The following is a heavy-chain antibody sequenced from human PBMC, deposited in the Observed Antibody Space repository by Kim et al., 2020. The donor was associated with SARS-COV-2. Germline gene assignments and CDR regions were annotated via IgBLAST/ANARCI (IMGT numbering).Heavy chain of an antibody. CDR3: ARAVEGYTSGWYFDY. J-gene: IGHJ4*02. CDR1: GGSISSYY. CDR2: IYYSGST. D-gene: IGHD6-19*01. Sequence: SETLSLTCTVSGGSISSYYWSWIRQPPGKGLEWIGYIYYSGSTNYNPSLKSRVTISVDTSKNQFSLKLSSVTAADTAVYYCARAVEGYTSGWYFDYWGQGTLVTVCS. V-gene: IGHV4-59*13.